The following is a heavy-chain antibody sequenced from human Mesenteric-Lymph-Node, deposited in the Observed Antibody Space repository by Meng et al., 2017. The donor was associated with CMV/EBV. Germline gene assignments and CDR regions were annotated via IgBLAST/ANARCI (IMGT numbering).Heavy chain of an antibody. D-gene: IGHD1-1*01. J-gene: IGHJ4*02. CDR2: IYHNGGT. Sequence: SLHCAVSDGSIKIYTWWSWVRQTPGKGLEWIGEIYHNGGTNYNPSLKSRVTISIDKSKDQLSLKLSSVTAADTAVYYCAKNAAWNLEYWGQGTLVTVSS. CDR3: AKNAAWNLEY. V-gene: IGHV4-4*02. CDR1: DGSIKIYTW.